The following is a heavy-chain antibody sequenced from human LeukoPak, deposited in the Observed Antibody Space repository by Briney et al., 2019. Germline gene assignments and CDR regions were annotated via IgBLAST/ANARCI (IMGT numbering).Heavy chain of an antibody. J-gene: IGHJ4*02. CDR1: GDSVFNNSIA. D-gene: IGHD2-15*01. CDR2: TYYRSKWYF. V-gene: IGHV6-1*01. CDR3: ARAYSFDC. Sequence: SQTLSLTCAISGDSVFNNSIAWNWIRQSPSRGLEWLGRTYYRSKWYFEYAESVQSRITINPDTSKNQFSLQLNSVTPEDTAVYYCARAYSFDCWGQGTLVTVSS.